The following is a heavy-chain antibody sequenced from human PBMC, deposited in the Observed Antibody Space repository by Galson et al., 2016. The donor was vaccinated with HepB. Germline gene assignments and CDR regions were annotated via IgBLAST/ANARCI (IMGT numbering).Heavy chain of an antibody. D-gene: IGHD5-12*01. Sequence: MNWVRQAPGKGLEWVSYISRTSSYIYYADSVRGRFTISRDNAKNSLFLQLNSLRAADTAIYYCARDMAGYDWIDFWGLGTLVTVSS. CDR2: ISRTSSYI. V-gene: IGHV3-21*01. CDR3: ARDMAGYDWIDF. J-gene: IGHJ4*02.